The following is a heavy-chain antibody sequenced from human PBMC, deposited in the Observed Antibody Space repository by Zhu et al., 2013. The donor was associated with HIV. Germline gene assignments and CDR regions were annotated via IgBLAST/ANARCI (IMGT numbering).Heavy chain of an antibody. CDR3: ARGADIVVVVAGTRLNYYYGMDV. V-gene: IGHV1-18*01. CDR2: ISTYYGNT. J-gene: IGHJ6*02. CDR1: GYTLTNYG. Sequence: QMQLLQSGAEVQKPGASVTLSCKASGYTLTNYGITWVRQAPGQGLEWVGWISTYYGNTNYAQRLQGRLTMTTDTSTSTAYMELRNLRSDDSAVYYCARGADIVVVVAGTRLNYYYGMDVWGQGTTITVSS. D-gene: IGHD2-15*01.